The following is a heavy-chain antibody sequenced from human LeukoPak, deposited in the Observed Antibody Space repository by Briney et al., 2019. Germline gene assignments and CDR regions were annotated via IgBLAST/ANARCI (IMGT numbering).Heavy chain of an antibody. V-gene: IGHV1-3*01. J-gene: IGHJ4*02. Sequence: ASVKVSCKASGYTFPSYVVHWVRQAPGQRLEWMGWINAGTGNTEYSQKFQGRVTITRDTSATTAYMELSSLRSEDTSVYYCARDCSGGSCYVGALDYWGQGTPVTVSP. CDR2: INAGTGNT. CDR3: ARDCSGGSCYVGALDY. CDR1: GYTFPSYV. D-gene: IGHD2-15*01.